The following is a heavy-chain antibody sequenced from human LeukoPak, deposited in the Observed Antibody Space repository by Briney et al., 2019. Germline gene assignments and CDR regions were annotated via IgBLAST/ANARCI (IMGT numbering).Heavy chain of an antibody. CDR3: ARVYGGNSYPFDI. J-gene: IGHJ3*02. Sequence: SETLSLTCAVSGGSISSSNWWSWVRQPPGKGLEWIGEIYHSGSTNYNPSLKSRVTISVDTSKNQFSLKLSSVTAADTAVYYCARVYGGNSYPFDIWGQGTMVTVSS. CDR1: GGSISSSNW. V-gene: IGHV4-4*02. CDR2: IYHSGST. D-gene: IGHD4-23*01.